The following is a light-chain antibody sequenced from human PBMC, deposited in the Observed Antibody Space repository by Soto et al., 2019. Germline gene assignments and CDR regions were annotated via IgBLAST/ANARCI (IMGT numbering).Light chain of an antibody. J-gene: IGKJ1*01. CDR3: QQYGGSYWT. CDR2: STS. V-gene: IGKV3-20*01. CDR1: QSISISY. Sequence: EIVLTQSPDTLSLSPGERATLSCRASQSISISYLAWYQQQPGQAPRLLIYSTSTRATGIPDRFSGSGSGTDFTLTISKLEPGDFAVYYCQQYGGSYWTFGQGTKVEIK.